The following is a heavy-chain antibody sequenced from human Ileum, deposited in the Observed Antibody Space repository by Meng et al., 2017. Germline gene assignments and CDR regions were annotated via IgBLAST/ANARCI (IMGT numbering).Heavy chain of an antibody. Sequence: QVQLQQWAAGRFKRSETLSLTCAVYGGSFSGYYWSWIRQPPGKGLEWIGEINHSGSTNYNPSLKSRVTISVDTSKNQFSLKLSSVTAADTAVYYCARGGHDSSGYYSFDYWGQGTLVTVSS. CDR3: ARGGHDSSGYYSFDY. V-gene: IGHV4-34*01. CDR1: GGSFSGYY. CDR2: INHSGST. J-gene: IGHJ4*02. D-gene: IGHD3-22*01.